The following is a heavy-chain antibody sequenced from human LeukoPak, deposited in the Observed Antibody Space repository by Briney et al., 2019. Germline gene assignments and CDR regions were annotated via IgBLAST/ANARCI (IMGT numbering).Heavy chain of an antibody. CDR2: IDPSDSYT. CDR1: GYSFTSYW. CDR3: ARHLIPGKYYYYYGMDV. J-gene: IGHJ6*02. Sequence: GESLKISCKGSGYSFTSYWISWVRQMPGKGLGGMGRIDPSDSYTNYSPSFQGHVTISADKSISTAYLQWSSLKASDTAMYYCARHLIPGKYYYYYGMDVWGQGTTVTVSS. V-gene: IGHV5-10-1*01. D-gene: IGHD3-3*02.